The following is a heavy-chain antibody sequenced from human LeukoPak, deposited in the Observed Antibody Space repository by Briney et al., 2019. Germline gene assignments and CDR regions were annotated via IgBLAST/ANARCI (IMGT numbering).Heavy chain of an antibody. D-gene: IGHD2-2*01. CDR3: ARGHGFCSSTSCYEFDY. J-gene: IGHJ4*02. CDR1: GGSISSSDYY. CDR2: IYYSGST. Sequence: PSETLSLTCTVSGGSISSSDYYWGWIRQPPGKGLEWIGSIYYSGSTYYNPSLKSRVTISVDTSKNQFSLKLSSLTAADTAVYYCARGHGFCSSTSCYEFDYWGQGTLVTVSS. V-gene: IGHV4-39*07.